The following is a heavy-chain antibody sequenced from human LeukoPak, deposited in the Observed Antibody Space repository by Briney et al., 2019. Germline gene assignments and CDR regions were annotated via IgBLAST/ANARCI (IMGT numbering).Heavy chain of an antibody. Sequence: GESLKISCKASGYTFTNYWIGWVRQMPWKGLEWMGIIYPGDSDIRYSPSFQGQVTISADKSISTAYLQWASLKASDTAMYYCARHAYHNHNSDYYFAHWGQGTLVTVSS. CDR3: ARHAYHNHNSDYYFAH. J-gene: IGHJ5*02. V-gene: IGHV5-51*01. CDR2: IYPGDSDI. CDR1: GYTFTNYW. D-gene: IGHD3-22*01.